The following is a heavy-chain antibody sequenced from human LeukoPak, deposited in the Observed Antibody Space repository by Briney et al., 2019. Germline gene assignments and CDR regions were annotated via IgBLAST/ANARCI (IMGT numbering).Heavy chain of an antibody. D-gene: IGHD3-9*01. CDR1: GYIFTTSA. Sequence: ASVKVSCKASGYIFTTSAIYWVRQAPGQRPEWMGWINAGNGNTKYSQKFQDRVSLTRDTSASAAYMELSRLTPEDTAAYYCTTSVSEGDEDGILTGFNYWGQGTLVTVSS. V-gene: IGHV1-3*01. CDR3: TTSVSEGDEDGILTGFNY. J-gene: IGHJ4*02. CDR2: INAGNGNT.